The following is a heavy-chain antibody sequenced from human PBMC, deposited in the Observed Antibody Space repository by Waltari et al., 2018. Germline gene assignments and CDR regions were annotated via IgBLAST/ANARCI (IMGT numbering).Heavy chain of an antibody. CDR1: GSTPSGSP. CDR2: IRSKPNNYAT. D-gene: IGHD6-13*01. Sequence: EVQVVASGGGLVQPGGSLKPSCAPSGSTPSGSPIHWVRQTSGKGLKWIGRIRSKPNNYATRYTASVEGRFTISRDESENTAYLQMGSLMTEDTAVYYCTGGAVTGTDFWGQGTLVTVSS. CDR3: TGGAVTGTDF. J-gene: IGHJ4*02. V-gene: IGHV3-73*01.